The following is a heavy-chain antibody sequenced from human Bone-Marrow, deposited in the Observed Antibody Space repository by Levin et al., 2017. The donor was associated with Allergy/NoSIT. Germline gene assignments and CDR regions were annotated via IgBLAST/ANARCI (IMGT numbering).Heavy chain of an antibody. J-gene: IGHJ4*02. Sequence: PSETLSLTCTVSGGSISSSSYYWGWIRQPPGMGLEWIGSIYYSGSTYYNPSLKSRATISVDTSKNQSSLKLSSVTAEDTAVYCWARWTAAGTLNFDYWGQGTLVTVSS. CDR1: GGSISSSSYY. D-gene: IGHD6-13*01. CDR3: ARWTAAGTLNFDY. CDR2: IYYSGST. V-gene: IGHV4-39*01.